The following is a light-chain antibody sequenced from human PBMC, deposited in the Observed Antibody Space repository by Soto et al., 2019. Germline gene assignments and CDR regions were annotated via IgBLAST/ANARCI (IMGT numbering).Light chain of an antibody. J-gene: IGKJ1*01. Sequence: EIVLTQSPATLSLSPGERATLSCRASQSVSSSYLAWYQQKPGLAPRLLIYGASSRATGVPARFSGRGSGTDFTLSISGLEPEDFAVYYCQQYVTSPGTFGQGTKVDNK. CDR3: QQYVTSPGT. CDR1: QSVSSSY. V-gene: IGKV3D-20*01. CDR2: GAS.